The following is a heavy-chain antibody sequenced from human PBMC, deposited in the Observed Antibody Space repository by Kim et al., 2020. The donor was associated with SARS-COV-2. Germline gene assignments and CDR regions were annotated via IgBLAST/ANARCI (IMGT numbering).Heavy chain of an antibody. CDR3: AKNKWLLPVKDYYYMDV. V-gene: IGHV3-30*18. D-gene: IGHD3-22*01. CDR2: ISYDGSNK. J-gene: IGHJ6*03. CDR1: GFTFSSYG. Sequence: GGSLRLSCAASGFTFSSYGMHWVRQAPGKGLEWVAVISYDGSNKYYADSVKGRFTISRDNSKNTLYLQMNSLRAEDTAVYYCAKNKWLLPVKDYYYMDV.